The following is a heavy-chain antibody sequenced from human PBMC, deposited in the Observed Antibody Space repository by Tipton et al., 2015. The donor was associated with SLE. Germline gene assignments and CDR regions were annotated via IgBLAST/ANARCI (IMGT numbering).Heavy chain of an antibody. CDR1: GSSISSYY. CDR3: ARVPQYSSGSYFDY. Sequence: TLSLTCTVSGSSISSYYWCWFRQPPGKGLGGIGYIYYSGSPNYNPSLKSRGTLSVDTSKNQFSLKLSSVTAAETAVYYCARVPQYSSGSYFDYWGQGTLVTVCS. J-gene: IGHJ4*02. V-gene: IGHV4-59*01. CDR2: IYYSGSP. D-gene: IGHD6-19*01.